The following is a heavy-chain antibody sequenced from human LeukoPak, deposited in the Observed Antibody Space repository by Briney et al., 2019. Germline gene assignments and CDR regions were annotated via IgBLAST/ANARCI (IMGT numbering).Heavy chain of an antibody. V-gene: IGHV1-69*13. D-gene: IGHD2-15*01. Sequence: SVKVSCKASGGTFSSYAISWVRQAPGQGLEWMGGIIPIFGTANYAQKFQGRATITADESTSTAYMELSSLRSEDTAVYYCSSAKYYYYGMDVWGQGTTVTVSS. CDR2: IIPIFGTA. CDR3: SSAKYYYYGMDV. J-gene: IGHJ6*02. CDR1: GGTFSSYA.